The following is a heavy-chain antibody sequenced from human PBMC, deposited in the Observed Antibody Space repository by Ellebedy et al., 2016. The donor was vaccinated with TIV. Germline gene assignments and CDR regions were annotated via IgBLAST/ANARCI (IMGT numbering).Heavy chain of an antibody. CDR2: INPNSGGT. J-gene: IGHJ5*02. CDR3: AREGMVVGGTSFGRLGFDP. D-gene: IGHD1-26*01. V-gene: IGHV1-2*04. CDR1: GYTFTGYY. Sequence: AASVKVSCKASGYTFTGYYMHWVRQAPGQGLEWMGWINPNSGGTNYAQKFQGCVTMTRDTSISTAYMELSRLRSDDTAVYYCAREGMVVGGTSFGRLGFDPWGQGTLGTVSS.